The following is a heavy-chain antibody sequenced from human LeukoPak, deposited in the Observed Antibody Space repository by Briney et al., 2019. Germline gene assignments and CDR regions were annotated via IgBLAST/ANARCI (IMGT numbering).Heavy chain of an antibody. CDR1: GYTFTGYY. Sequence: EASVKVSCKASGYTFTGYYMHWVRRAPGQGLEWMGWINPNSGGTNYAQKFQGRVTMTRDTSISTAYMELSRLRSDDTAVYYCARDWGGYCSSTSCYLYNWFDPWGQGTLVTVSS. CDR2: INPNSGGT. CDR3: ARDWGGYCSSTSCYLYNWFDP. V-gene: IGHV1-2*02. J-gene: IGHJ5*02. D-gene: IGHD2-2*01.